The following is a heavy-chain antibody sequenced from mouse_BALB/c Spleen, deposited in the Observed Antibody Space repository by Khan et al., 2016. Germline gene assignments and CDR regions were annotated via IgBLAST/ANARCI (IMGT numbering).Heavy chain of an antibody. CDR3: ARWGLRPGYYCDD. J-gene: IGHJ2*01. CDR2: ISYSGST. D-gene: IGHD2-4*01. Sequence: EVQLQESGPGLVKPSQSLSLTCTVTGYSITSDYAWNWIRQFPGNKLEWMGYISYSGSTSYNPSLKSRISITRDTSKNQFFLQLNSVTTEDTATYYCARWGLRPGYYCDDWGQGTTLTVAS. V-gene: IGHV3-2*02. CDR1: GYSITSDYA.